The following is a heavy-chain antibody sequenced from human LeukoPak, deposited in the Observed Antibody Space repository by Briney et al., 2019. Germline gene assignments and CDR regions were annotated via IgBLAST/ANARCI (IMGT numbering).Heavy chain of an antibody. CDR3: ATAAAAGYYYYYYMDV. Sequence: ASVKVSCKVSGYTLTELSMHWVRQAPGKGLEWMGGFDPEDGETIYAQKFQGRVTMTEDTSTDTAYMELSSLRSEDTAVYYCATAAAAGYYYYYYMDVWGKGTTVTVS. D-gene: IGHD6-13*01. V-gene: IGHV1-24*01. J-gene: IGHJ6*03. CDR1: GYTLTELS. CDR2: FDPEDGET.